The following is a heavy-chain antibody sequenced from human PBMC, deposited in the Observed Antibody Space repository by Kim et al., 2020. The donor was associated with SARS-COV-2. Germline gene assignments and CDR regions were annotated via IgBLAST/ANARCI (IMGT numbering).Heavy chain of an antibody. D-gene: IGHD5-12*01. J-gene: IGHJ4*02. CDR3: ARSGNGYNAFGI. CDR2: ISTRGESI. CDR1: GLSFSDSY. Sequence: GGSLRLSCAASGLSFSDSYMNWVRQAPGKGLEWLLFISTRGESIFYADSVEGRFTISRDNAKNSLYLQMNYLRDEDTAVYYCARSGNGYNAFGIWGQGVLVTVSS. V-gene: IGHV3-11*01.